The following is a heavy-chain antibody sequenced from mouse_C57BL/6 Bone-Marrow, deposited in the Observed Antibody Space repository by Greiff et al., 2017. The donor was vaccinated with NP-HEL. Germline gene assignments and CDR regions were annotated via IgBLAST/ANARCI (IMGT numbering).Heavy chain of an antibody. CDR1: GFTFTDYY. CDR2: IRNKANGYTT. Sequence: EVMLVESGGGLVQPGGSLSLSCAASGFTFTDYYMSWVRQPPGKALEWLGFIRNKANGYTTEYSASVKGWFTISRDNSQSILYLQMNALRAEDSATYYCARYTSSHYFDYWGQGTTLTVSS. J-gene: IGHJ2*01. CDR3: ARYTSSHYFDY. D-gene: IGHD1-1*01. V-gene: IGHV7-3*01.